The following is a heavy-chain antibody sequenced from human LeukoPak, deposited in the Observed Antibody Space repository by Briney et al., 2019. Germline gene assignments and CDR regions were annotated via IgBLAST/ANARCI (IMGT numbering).Heavy chain of an antibody. CDR3: AKDSYSYYDILTH. D-gene: IGHD3-9*01. CDR1: GFTFSTYG. CDR2: IRYDGSNK. Sequence: GGSLRLSCAASGFTFSTYGMHWVRQAPGKGLDWVAFIRYDGSNKYYADSVKGRFTISRDNSKNTVYLQMNSLRVEDTAVYYCAKDSYSYYDILTHWGQGTLVTVSS. V-gene: IGHV3-30*02. J-gene: IGHJ4*02.